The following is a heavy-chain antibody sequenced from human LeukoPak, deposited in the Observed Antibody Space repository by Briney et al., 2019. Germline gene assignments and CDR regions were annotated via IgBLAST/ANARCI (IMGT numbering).Heavy chain of an antibody. J-gene: IGHJ4*02. CDR1: GRTFTSYA. D-gene: IGHD3-22*01. Sequence: GASVKVSCKASGRTFTSYAISWVRQAPGQGREWMGGIIPIFGTANYAQEFQGRVTITADESTSTTYMKLRSLRSEDTAVYYCARSRYYYDSSGYYDLDYWGQGTLVTVSS. V-gene: IGHV1-69*13. CDR2: IIPIFGTA. CDR3: ARSRYYYDSSGYYDLDY.